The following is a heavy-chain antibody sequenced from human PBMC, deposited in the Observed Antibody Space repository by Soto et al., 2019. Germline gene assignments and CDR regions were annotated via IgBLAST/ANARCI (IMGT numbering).Heavy chain of an antibody. CDR3: ARQDGYKMLQNYYYYGMDV. CDR2: IYYSGST. Sequence: XGTLWLIFTVSGGSVSSSKYYWGWIRQPPGKGLEWIGSIYYSGSTYYNPSLKSRVTISVDTSKNQFSLKLSSVTAADTAVYYCARQDGYKMLQNYYYYGMDVCGQRTTVTVSS. D-gene: IGHD5-18*01. J-gene: IGHJ6*02. V-gene: IGHV4-39*01. CDR1: GGSVSSSKYY.